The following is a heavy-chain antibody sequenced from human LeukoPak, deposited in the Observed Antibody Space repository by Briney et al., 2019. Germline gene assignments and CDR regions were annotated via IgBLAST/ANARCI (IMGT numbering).Heavy chain of an antibody. D-gene: IGHD3-10*01. V-gene: IGHV4-34*01. Sequence: PSETLSLTCAVYGGSFSGYYWSWIRQPPGKGLEWIGEINHSGSTNYNPSLKSRVTISVDTSKNQFSLKLSSVTAADTAVYYCARVSITMVRGVIIRARYYGMGVWGKGTTVTVSS. J-gene: IGHJ6*04. CDR3: ARVSITMVRGVIIRARYYGMGV. CDR1: GGSFSGYY. CDR2: INHSGST.